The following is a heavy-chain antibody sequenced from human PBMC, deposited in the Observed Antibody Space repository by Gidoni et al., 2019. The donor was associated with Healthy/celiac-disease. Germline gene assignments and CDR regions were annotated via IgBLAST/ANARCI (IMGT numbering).Heavy chain of an antibody. CDR2: ISAYNGNT. J-gene: IGHJ4*02. Sequence: GQSGAEVKKPGASVKVSCKASGYTFTSYGISWVRQAPGQGLEWMGWISAYNGNTNYAQKLQGRVTMTTDTSTSTAYMELRSLRSDDTAVYYCARDLEDMITFGGAFDYWGQGTLVTVSS. CDR3: ARDLEDMITFGGAFDY. CDR1: GYTFTSYG. D-gene: IGHD3-16*01. V-gene: IGHV1-18*01.